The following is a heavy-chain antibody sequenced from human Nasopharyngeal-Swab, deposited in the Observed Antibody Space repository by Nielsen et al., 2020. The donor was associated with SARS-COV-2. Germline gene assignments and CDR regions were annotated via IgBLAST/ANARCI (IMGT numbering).Heavy chain of an antibody. CDR3: ARELGVGLFDY. CDR2: ISPYNDYT. CDR1: GYTFSSYG. Sequence: ASVKVPCKTSGYTFSSYGIAWVRQAPGQGLEWLEWISPYNDYTHYAQKFQGSVTMTSDTSTSTAYLELRSLTSDDTAVYYCARELGVGLFDYWGQGTLVTVSS. V-gene: IGHV1-18*01. J-gene: IGHJ4*02. D-gene: IGHD3-16*01.